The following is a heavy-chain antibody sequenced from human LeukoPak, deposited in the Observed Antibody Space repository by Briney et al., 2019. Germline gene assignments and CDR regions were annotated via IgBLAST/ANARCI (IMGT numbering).Heavy chain of an antibody. D-gene: IGHD6-19*01. CDR1: GYTFTSYY. V-gene: IGHV1-46*01. Sequence: ASVKVSCKASGYTFTSYYMHWVRQAPGQGLEWMGIINPSGGSTSYAQKFQGRVTMTRDTSTSTVYMELSSPRSEDTAVYYCARGPYSSGWYVPFGYWDQGTLVTVSS. CDR2: INPSGGST. CDR3: ARGPYSSGWYVPFGY. J-gene: IGHJ4*02.